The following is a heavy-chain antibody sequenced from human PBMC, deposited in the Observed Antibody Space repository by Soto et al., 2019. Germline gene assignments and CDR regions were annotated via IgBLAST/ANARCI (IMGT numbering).Heavy chain of an antibody. Sequence: QVQLVQSGAEVKKPGSSVKVSCKASGGTFSSYAISWVRQAPGQGLEWMGGIIPIFGTANYAQKFQGRVTITADESTSTAYMELSSLRSEDTAVYYCARKLRSYYYDSSGLGWYFDLWGRGTLVTVSS. J-gene: IGHJ2*01. V-gene: IGHV1-69*01. D-gene: IGHD3-22*01. CDR1: GGTFSSYA. CDR2: IIPIFGTA. CDR3: ARKLRSYYYDSSGLGWYFDL.